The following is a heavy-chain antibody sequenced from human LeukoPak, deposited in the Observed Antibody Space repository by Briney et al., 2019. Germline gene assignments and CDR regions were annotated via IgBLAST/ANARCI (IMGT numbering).Heavy chain of an antibody. CDR1: GFTFSSYS. V-gene: IGHV3-21*01. D-gene: IGHD1-26*01. CDR3: ARDPSDPKWELPTDGY. Sequence: PGGSLRLSCAASGFTFSSYSMNWVRQAPGKGLEWVSSISSSSSYIYYADSVKGRFTISRDNAKNSLYLQMNSLRAEDTAVYYCARDPSDPKWELPTDGYWGQGTLVTVSS. J-gene: IGHJ4*02. CDR2: ISSSSSYI.